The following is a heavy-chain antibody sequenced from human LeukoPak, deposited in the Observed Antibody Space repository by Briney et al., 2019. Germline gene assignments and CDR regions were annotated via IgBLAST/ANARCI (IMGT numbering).Heavy chain of an antibody. CDR3: ARLWGYDSSGYYLPDY. CDR2: INHSGSP. D-gene: IGHD3-22*01. Sequence: SETLSLTCAVSGESHSRFYWSWIRQSPGRGLEWIGEINHSGSPNYNPSLKSRVTISLDTSKNQFSLRVPSVPAADTAVYYCARLWGYDSSGYYLPDYWGQGTLVTVSS. CDR1: GESHSRFY. J-gene: IGHJ4*02. V-gene: IGHV4-34*01.